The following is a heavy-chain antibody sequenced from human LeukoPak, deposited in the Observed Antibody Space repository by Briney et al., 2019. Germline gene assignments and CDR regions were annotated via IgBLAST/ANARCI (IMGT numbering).Heavy chain of an antibody. Sequence: PVGSLRLSCTGSGFTVSSNSMSWVRQAPGKGLEWVSCIYSDNTNYSNSVTGRFTISRDKYQNTLYLQMNSLKAEDTAVYYCARVTGYIVEDYFDYWGQGTLVTVSS. V-gene: IGHV3-53*01. CDR1: GFTVSSNS. CDR2: IYSDNT. D-gene: IGHD3-9*01. J-gene: IGHJ4*02. CDR3: ARVTGYIVEDYFDY.